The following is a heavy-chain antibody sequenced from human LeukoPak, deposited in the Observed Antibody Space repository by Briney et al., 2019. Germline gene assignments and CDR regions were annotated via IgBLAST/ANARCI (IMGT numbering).Heavy chain of an antibody. J-gene: IGHJ4*02. CDR1: GGSISSGDYY. V-gene: IGHV4-30-4*08. D-gene: IGHD6-19*01. Sequence: SETLSLTCTVSGGSISSGDYYWSWIRQPPGKGLEWIGYIYYSGSTYYNPSLKSRVTISVDTSKNQFSLKLSSVTAADTAVYHCARDGPWGIAVAGTLDYWGQGTLVTVSS. CDR3: ARDGPWGIAVAGTLDY. CDR2: IYYSGST.